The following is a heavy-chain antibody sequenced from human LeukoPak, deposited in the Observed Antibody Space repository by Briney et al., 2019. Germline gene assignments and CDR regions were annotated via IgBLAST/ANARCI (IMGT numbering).Heavy chain of an antibody. Sequence: GASVKVSRKASGGTFSSYAISWVRQAPGQGLEWMGGIIPIFGTANYAQKFQGRVTITADESTSTAYMELSSLRSEDTAVYYCARVGRMRAVAIHYYFDYWGQGTLVTVSS. V-gene: IGHV1-69*13. CDR3: ARVGRMRAVAIHYYFDY. D-gene: IGHD6-19*01. CDR2: IIPIFGTA. CDR1: GGTFSSYA. J-gene: IGHJ4*02.